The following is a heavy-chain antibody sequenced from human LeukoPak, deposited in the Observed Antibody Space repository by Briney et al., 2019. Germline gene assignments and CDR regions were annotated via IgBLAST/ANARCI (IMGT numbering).Heavy chain of an antibody. CDR3: ARVWDSSGWYYAC. CDR2: INPNSGGT. CDR1: GYTFTGYY. D-gene: IGHD6-19*01. V-gene: IGHV1-2*06. J-gene: IGHJ4*02. Sequence: GASVKVSCKASGYTFTGYYMHWVRQAPGRGLEWMGRINPNSGGTNYAQKFQGRVTMTRDTSISTAYMELSRLRSDDTAVYYCARVWDSSGWYYACWGQGTLVTVSS.